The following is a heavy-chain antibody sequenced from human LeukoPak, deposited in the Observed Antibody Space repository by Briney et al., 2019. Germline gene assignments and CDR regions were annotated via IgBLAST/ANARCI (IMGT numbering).Heavy chain of an antibody. D-gene: IGHD5-12*01. V-gene: IGHV4-4*07. CDR3: ARGMVATTDGGLDY. Sequence: SENLSLTCTVSGGSISSYYWSWIRQPAGKGLEWIGRIYTSGSPNYDPSLKSRVTMSVDTSKNQFSLKLSSVTAADTAVYYCARGMVATTDGGLDYWGQGTLVTVSS. CDR1: GGSISSYY. CDR2: IYTSGSP. J-gene: IGHJ4*02.